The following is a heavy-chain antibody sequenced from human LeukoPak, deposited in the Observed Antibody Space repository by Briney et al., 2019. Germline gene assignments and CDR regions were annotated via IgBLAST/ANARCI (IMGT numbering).Heavy chain of an antibody. J-gene: IGHJ4*02. D-gene: IGHD6-19*01. CDR3: AKTHSSGWYDDTYFDY. CDR1: GGTFSSYA. CDR2: IITIFGTA. V-gene: IGHV1-69*05. Sequence: ASVTLSCNASGGTFSSYAISWVRQAPGQGVEWMGRIITIFGTANYAQKFHGRGTITTDESTTTAYMELSSLRSEDTAVYYCAKTHSSGWYDDTYFDYWGQGTLVTVSS.